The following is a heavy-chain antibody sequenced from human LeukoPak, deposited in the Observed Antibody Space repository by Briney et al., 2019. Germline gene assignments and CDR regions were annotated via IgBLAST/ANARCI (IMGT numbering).Heavy chain of an antibody. Sequence: KPSETLSHTCTVSGGSIRSTRYYWGWLRHPPGKGLEWIGSIYYSGSTYYNPSLKSRVTISVDTSKNQFSLKLSSVTAADTAVYYCARDLYSSRTNDAFVIWGQGTMVTVSS. CDR2: IYYSGST. CDR1: GGSIRSTRYY. V-gene: IGHV4-39*07. D-gene: IGHD6-13*01. J-gene: IGHJ3*02. CDR3: ARDLYSSRTNDAFVI.